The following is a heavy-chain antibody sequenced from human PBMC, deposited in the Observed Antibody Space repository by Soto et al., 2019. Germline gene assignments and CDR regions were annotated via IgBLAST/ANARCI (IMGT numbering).Heavy chain of an antibody. D-gene: IGHD6-19*01. V-gene: IGHV2-5*02. CDR1: GFSLSTRGVG. Sequence: QITLKESGPTLVKPTQTLTLTCTFSGFSLSTRGVGLVWIRQPPGKALEWLALIPWDNDTRYRPSLKSRLTIPKDTSRNQVYLTMTNMDPADTATYSCAYMGEWLERWFDPWGQGTLVTVSS. J-gene: IGHJ5*02. CDR2: IPWDNDT. CDR3: AYMGEWLERWFDP.